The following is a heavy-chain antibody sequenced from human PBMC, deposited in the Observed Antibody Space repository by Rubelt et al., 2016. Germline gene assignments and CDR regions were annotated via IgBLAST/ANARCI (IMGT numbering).Heavy chain of an antibody. D-gene: IGHD4-17*01. CDR3: ARSYGDYLLRMDFDY. V-gene: IGHV1-3*01. CDR2: INAGNGNT. Sequence: RAQGLEWMGWINAGNGNTKYSQKFQGRVTITRNTSASTADIELSSLRSEDTAVYYCARSYGDYLLRMDFDYWGQGTLVTVSS. J-gene: IGHJ4*02.